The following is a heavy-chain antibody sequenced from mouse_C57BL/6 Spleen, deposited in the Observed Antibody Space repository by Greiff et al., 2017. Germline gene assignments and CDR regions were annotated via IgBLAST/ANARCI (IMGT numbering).Heavy chain of an antibody. V-gene: IGHV7-3*01. CDR1: GFTFTDYY. J-gene: IGHJ4*01. CDR3: ARYELPSYAMDY. D-gene: IGHD2-12*01. CDR2: IRNKANGYTT. Sequence: EVNVVESGGGLVQPGGSLSLSCAASGFTFTDYYMSWVRQPPGKALEWLGFIRNKANGYTTEYSASVKGRFTISRDNSQSILYLQMNALRAEDSATYYCARYELPSYAMDYWGQGTSVTVSS.